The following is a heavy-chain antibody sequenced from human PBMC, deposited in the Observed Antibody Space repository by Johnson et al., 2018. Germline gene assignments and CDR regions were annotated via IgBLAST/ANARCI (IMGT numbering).Heavy chain of an antibody. CDR2: IYYSGST. Sequence: QVQLQEAGPGLVKPSETLSLTCTVSGGSISSSSYYWGWIRQPPGKGLEWTGRIYYSGSTYYNPSLKSRVTISVDTSTTQFSLKLSSVTAPDTAVYYCARLTYYYGSGSYYNVPVYYYMDVWGKGTTVTVSS. CDR3: ARLTYYYGSGSYYNVPVYYYMDV. V-gene: IGHV4-39*07. CDR1: GGSISSSSYY. D-gene: IGHD3-10*01. J-gene: IGHJ6*03.